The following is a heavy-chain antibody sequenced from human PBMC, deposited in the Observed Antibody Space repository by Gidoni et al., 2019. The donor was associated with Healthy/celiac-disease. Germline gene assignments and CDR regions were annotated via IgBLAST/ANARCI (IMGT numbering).Heavy chain of an antibody. CDR3: ARADTAMVRGWSDYYYYGMDV. CDR1: GGSFSGYY. D-gene: IGHD5-18*01. Sequence: QVQLQQWGAGLLKPSETLSLTCAVYGGSFSGYYWSWIRQPPGKGLEWIGEINHSGSTNYNPSLKIRVTISVDTSKNQFSLKLSSVTAADTAVYYCARADTAMVRGWSDYYYYGMDVWGQGTTVTVSS. V-gene: IGHV4-34*01. CDR2: INHSGST. J-gene: IGHJ6*02.